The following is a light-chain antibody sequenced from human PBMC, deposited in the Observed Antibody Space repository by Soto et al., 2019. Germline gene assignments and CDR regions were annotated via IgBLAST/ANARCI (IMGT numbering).Light chain of an antibody. J-gene: IGLJ1*01. CDR2: GNS. V-gene: IGLV1-40*01. CDR1: SSNIGAGYD. Sequence: VLTQPPSVSGAPGQRVTISCTGSSSNIGAGYDVHWYQQLPGTAPKLVIYGNSNRPSGVPDRFSGSKSGTSASLAITGLQAEDEADYYCQSYDSSLSAYVFGTGTKVTVL. CDR3: QSYDSSLSAYV.